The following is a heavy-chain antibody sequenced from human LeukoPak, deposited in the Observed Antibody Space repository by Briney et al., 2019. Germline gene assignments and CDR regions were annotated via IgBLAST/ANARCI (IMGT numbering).Heavy chain of an antibody. CDR3: ARDPIWFGELSE. CDR2: INPNSGGT. V-gene: IGHV1-2*02. CDR1: GYTFTGYY. J-gene: IGHJ3*01. D-gene: IGHD3-10*01. Sequence: ASVKVSCKASGYTFTGYYMHWVRQAPGQGLEWMGWINPNSGGTNYAQKFQGRVTMTRDTSISTAYMELSRLRSDDTAVYYCARDPIWFGELSEWGQGTMVTVSS.